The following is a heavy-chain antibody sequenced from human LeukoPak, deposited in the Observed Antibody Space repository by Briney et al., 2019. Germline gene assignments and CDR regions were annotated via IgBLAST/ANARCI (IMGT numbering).Heavy chain of an antibody. CDR3: ASLLGDSPYYFDY. Sequence: SETLSLTCTVSGASINTYYWSWIRQPPGKGLEWIGYIYYSGSPNYNPSLKSRVTISVDTSKNQFSLKLSSVTAADTAVYYCASLLGDSPYYFDYWGQGTLVTVSS. CDR1: GASINTYY. V-gene: IGHV4-59*01. CDR2: IYYSGSP. D-gene: IGHD2-21*01. J-gene: IGHJ4*02.